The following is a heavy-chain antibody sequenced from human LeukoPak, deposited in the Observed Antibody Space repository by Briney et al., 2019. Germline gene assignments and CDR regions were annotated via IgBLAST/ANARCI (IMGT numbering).Heavy chain of an antibody. CDR2: IYYSGNT. J-gene: IGHJ4*02. CDR3: ARIAVAGTSDY. CDR1: GGSIGSYY. Sequence: PSETLSLTCTVSGGSIGSYYWNWIRQPPGKGLEWIGYIYYSGNTNYNPSLKSRVTISVDTSKNQFSLKLSSVTAADTAVYYCARIAVAGTSDYWGQGTLVTVSS. D-gene: IGHD6-19*01. V-gene: IGHV4-59*12.